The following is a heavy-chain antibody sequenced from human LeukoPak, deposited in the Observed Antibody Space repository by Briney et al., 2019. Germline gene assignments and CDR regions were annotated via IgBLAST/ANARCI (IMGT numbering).Heavy chain of an antibody. CDR2: ISSSGSTI. D-gene: IGHD5-12*01. CDR3: AREYSSEYYFDY. Sequence: GGSLRLSCAASGFTFSDYYMSWIRQAPGKGLEWVSYISSSGSTIYYADSVKGRFTISRDNAKNSLYLQMNSLRAEDAAVYYCAREYSSEYYFDYWGQGTLVTVSS. J-gene: IGHJ4*02. CDR1: GFTFSDYY. V-gene: IGHV3-11*01.